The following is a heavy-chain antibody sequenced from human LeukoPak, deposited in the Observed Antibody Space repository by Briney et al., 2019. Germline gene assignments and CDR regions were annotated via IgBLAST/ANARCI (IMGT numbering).Heavy chain of an antibody. J-gene: IGHJ4*02. CDR2: ISYDGSNK. CDR3: ARPRGSSWSDTHFDY. Sequence: GRSLRLSCAASGFAFSSFGMHWVRQAPGKGLEWVAVISYDGSNKYYADSVKGRFTISRDNSKNTLYLQMNSLRAEDTAVYYCARPRGSSWSDTHFDYWGQGTLVTVSS. CDR1: GFAFSSFG. D-gene: IGHD6-13*01. V-gene: IGHV3-30*03.